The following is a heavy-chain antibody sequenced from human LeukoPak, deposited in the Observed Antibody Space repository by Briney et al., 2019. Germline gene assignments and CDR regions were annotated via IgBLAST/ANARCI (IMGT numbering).Heavy chain of an antibody. CDR1: GFTFSNYG. V-gene: IGHV3-30*03. D-gene: IGHD3-22*01. CDR3: ARAPDSSGYYYHFDY. Sequence: GRSLRLSCAASGFTFSNYGMHWVRQAPGQGLEWVAIISYGGNNQYYAESVKGRSTISRDNTKNTVYLQMNSLRPEDTAVYYCARAPDSSGYYYHFDYWGQGTLVTVSS. J-gene: IGHJ4*02. CDR2: ISYGGNNQ.